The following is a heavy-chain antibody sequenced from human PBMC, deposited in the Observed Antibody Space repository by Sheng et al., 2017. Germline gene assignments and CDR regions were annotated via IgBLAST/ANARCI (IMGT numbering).Heavy chain of an antibody. CDR1: GFTFSSYG. J-gene: IGHJ6*02. Sequence: QVQLVESGGGVVQPGTSLRLSCAASGFTFSSYGMHWVRQAPGKGLEWVAVISYHGSNKYYADSVKGRFTISRDNSKNTLYLQMNSLRAEDTAVYYCAKDRDLCFDVWGQGTTVTVSS. V-gene: IGHV3-30*18. CDR2: ISYHGSNK. D-gene: IGHD3-16*01. CDR3: AKDRDLCFDV.